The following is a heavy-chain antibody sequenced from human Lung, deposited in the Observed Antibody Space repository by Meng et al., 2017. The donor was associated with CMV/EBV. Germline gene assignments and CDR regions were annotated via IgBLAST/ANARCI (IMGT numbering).Heavy chain of an antibody. CDR3: ARDGSLNGPNYYYYNGVEV. Sequence: SXXVSXKASVHSFIDYDIHWVRRAPGQGLEWMGRINSYGGGTNYAQQFRGRVTMTRDTSTDTAYMELSRLTSDDTAVYYCARDGSLNGPNYYYYNGVEVWGLGTXVTVSS. J-gene: IGHJ6*02. V-gene: IGHV1-2*06. D-gene: IGHD2-2*03. CDR1: VHSFIDYD. CDR2: INSYGGGT.